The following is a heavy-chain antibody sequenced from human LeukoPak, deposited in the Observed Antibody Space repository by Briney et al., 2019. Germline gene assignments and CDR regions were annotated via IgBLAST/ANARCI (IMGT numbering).Heavy chain of an antibody. CDR3: ARGLGSYDSSELTWPMIPF. CDR1: GGTFSSCA. J-gene: IGHJ4*02. Sequence: SVKVSCKASGGTFSSCAISWVRQAPGQGLEWVGRIIPILGIANYAQKFQGRVTITADKSTSTAYMELSSLRSEDTAVYYCARGLGSYDSSELTWPMIPFWGQGTQVTVSS. CDR2: IIPILGIA. D-gene: IGHD3-22*01. V-gene: IGHV1-69*04.